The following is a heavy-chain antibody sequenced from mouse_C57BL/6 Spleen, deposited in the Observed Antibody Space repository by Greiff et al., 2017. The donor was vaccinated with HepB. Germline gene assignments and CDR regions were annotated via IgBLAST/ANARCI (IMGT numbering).Heavy chain of an antibody. CDR2: INPGSGGT. V-gene: IGHV1-54*01. D-gene: IGHD2-1*01. J-gene: IGHJ2*01. CDR1: GYAFTNYL. CDR3: ARSGDGVTGDC. Sequence: VQLQQSGAELVRPGTSVKVSCKASGYAFTNYLIEWVKQRPGQGLEWIGVINPGSGGTNYNEKFKGKATLTADKSSSTAYMQLSSLTCEDSAVYLCARSGDGVTGDCGDQGTTLTVSS.